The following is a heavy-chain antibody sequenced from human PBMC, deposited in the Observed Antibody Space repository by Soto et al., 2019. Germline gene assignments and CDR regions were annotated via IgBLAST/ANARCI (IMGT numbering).Heavy chain of an antibody. CDR3: ARDMIAAAGENEHTYYYYGMDV. CDR2: ISYDGSNK. CDR1: GFTFSSYA. J-gene: IGHJ6*02. Sequence: GGSLRLSCAASGFTFSSYAMHWVRQAPGKGLEWVAVISYDGSNKYYADSVKGRFTISRDNSKNTLYLQMNSLRAEDTAVYYCARDMIAAAGENEHTYYYYGMDVWGQGTTVTVSS. V-gene: IGHV3-30-3*01. D-gene: IGHD6-13*01.